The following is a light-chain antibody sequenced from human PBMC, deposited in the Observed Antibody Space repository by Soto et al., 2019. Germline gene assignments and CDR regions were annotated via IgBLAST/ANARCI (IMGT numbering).Light chain of an antibody. CDR3: QSYDSSLSGYV. CDR1: SSNIGAGYE. Sequence: QSVLTQPPSVSEAPGQRVTISCTGSSSNIGAGYEAHWYQQVPGTAPKLLIYENNNRPSGVPDRFSGSNSGTSASLAITGLQAEDEAEYYCQSYDSSLSGYVFGTGTKVTVL. CDR2: ENN. J-gene: IGLJ1*01. V-gene: IGLV1-40*01.